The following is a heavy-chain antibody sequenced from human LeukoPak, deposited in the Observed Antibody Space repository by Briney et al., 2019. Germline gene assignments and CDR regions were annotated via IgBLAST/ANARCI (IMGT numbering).Heavy chain of an antibody. J-gene: IGHJ4*02. Sequence: GGSLRLSCAASGFTFSSYGMHWVRQAPGKGLEWVANIKQDGSEKYYVDSVKGRLTISRDNAKNSLYLQMNSLRAEDTAVYYCAREKYSSSWYDYWGQGTLVTVSS. CDR2: IKQDGSEK. CDR3: AREKYSSSWYDY. V-gene: IGHV3-7*01. CDR1: GFTFSSYG. D-gene: IGHD6-13*01.